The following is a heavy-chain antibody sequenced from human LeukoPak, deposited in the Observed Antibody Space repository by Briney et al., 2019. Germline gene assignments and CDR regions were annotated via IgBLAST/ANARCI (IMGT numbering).Heavy chain of an antibody. CDR3: ARAPSEIGGYYPEYFRL. CDR1: GFTFSSYW. V-gene: IGHV3-74*01. J-gene: IGHJ1*01. D-gene: IGHD3-22*01. CDR2: IKSDGST. Sequence: GGSLRLSFAASGFTFSSYWMHWVRQAPGKGLVWVSRIKSDGSTNYADSVKGRFTISRDNAKNTVSLQMNSLRAEDTGVYYCARAPSEIGGYYPEYFRLWGQGTLVTVSS.